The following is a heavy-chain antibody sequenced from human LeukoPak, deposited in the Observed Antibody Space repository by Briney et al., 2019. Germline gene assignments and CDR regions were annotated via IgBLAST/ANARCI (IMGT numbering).Heavy chain of an antibody. D-gene: IGHD1-26*01. J-gene: IGHJ4*02. CDR3: VRDNRSYNFDY. CDR1: GFTFSRYW. V-gene: IGHV3-74*01. Sequence: GGFLRLSWAASGFTFSRYWMHWVRQAPGKGLVWVSCIKSDGSSTSIADSAKGRFTISRDNAKNTVYLQMNSLRAEDTAVYYCVRDNRSYNFDYWGQGTLVTVSS. CDR2: IKSDGSST.